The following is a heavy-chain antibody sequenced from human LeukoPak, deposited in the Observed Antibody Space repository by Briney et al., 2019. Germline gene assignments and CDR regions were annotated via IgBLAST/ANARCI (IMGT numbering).Heavy chain of an antibody. V-gene: IGHV3-30*02. J-gene: IGHJ4*02. CDR3: ARHMERWRQFTHSLDY. CDR1: GFTFSSYG. Sequence: GGSLRLSCAASGFTFSSYGMHWVRQAPGKGLEWVAFIRYDGSNKYYADSVKGRFTISRDNSKNTLYLQMNSLRAEDTAVYYCARHMERWRQFTHSLDYWGQGTLVTVSS. CDR2: IRYDGSNK. D-gene: IGHD5-24*01.